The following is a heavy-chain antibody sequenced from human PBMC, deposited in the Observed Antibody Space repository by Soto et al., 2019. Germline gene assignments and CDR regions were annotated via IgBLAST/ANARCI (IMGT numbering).Heavy chain of an antibody. V-gene: IGHV3-7*01. Sequence: EVQLVESGGGLVQPGGSLRISCAASGFTFSSYWMSWVRQAPGKGLEWVANIKQDGSEKYYVDSVKGQFTISRDNAKNSRYLQMNSLSAEDTAVYYCARDSYYDFWSGYSNYYYMDVWGKGTTVTVSS. CDR1: GFTFSSYW. CDR2: IKQDGSEK. J-gene: IGHJ6*03. CDR3: ARDSYYDFWSGYSNYYYMDV. D-gene: IGHD3-3*01.